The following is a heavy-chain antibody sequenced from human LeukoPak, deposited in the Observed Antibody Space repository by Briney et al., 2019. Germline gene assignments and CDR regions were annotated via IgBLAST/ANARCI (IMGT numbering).Heavy chain of an antibody. Sequence: SETLSLTCTVSGGSISSYYWSWIRQPPGKGLEWIGYIYYSGSTNYNPSLKSRVTISVDTSKNQFSLKLSSVTAADTAVYYCAREGDDYGDYADYWGQGTLVTVSS. CDR1: GGSISSYY. V-gene: IGHV4-59*01. CDR2: IYYSGST. J-gene: IGHJ4*02. D-gene: IGHD4-17*01. CDR3: AREGDDYGDYADY.